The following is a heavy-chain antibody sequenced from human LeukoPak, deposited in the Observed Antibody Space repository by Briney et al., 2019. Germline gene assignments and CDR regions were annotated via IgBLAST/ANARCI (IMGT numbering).Heavy chain of an antibody. CDR2: ISGSGGST. Sequence: PGRSLRLSCAASGFTFSSYAMSWVRQAPGKGLEWVSAISGSGGSTYYADSVKGRFTISRDNSKNTLYLQMNSLRAEDTAVYYCATLWFGELLFVPFDYWGQGTLVTVSS. V-gene: IGHV3-23*01. CDR3: ATLWFGELLFVPFDY. D-gene: IGHD3-10*01. CDR1: GFTFSSYA. J-gene: IGHJ4*02.